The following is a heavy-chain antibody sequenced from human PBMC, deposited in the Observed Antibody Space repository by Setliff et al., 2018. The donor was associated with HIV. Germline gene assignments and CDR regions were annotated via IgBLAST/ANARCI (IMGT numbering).Heavy chain of an antibody. V-gene: IGHV3-20*04. D-gene: IGHD3-10*01. Sequence: GGSLRLSCAASGFTFDDYGMSWVRQAPGKGLEWVSGINWNCGSTGYADSVKGRFTISRDNAKNSLYLQMNSLRAEDTALYYCARGGYGSGTYHFGYWGQGTLVTVSS. CDR1: GFTFDDYG. J-gene: IGHJ4*02. CDR3: ARGGYGSGTYHFGY. CDR2: INWNCGST.